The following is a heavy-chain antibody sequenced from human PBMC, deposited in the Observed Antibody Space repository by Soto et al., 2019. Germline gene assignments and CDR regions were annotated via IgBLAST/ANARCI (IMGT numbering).Heavy chain of an antibody. CDR2: ISSSSSTV. Sequence: QPGGSLRLSCAASGFTFSSYSMNLVRQAPGKGLEWVSYISSSSSTVYYADSVKGRFTISRDNAKNSLYLQMNSLRDEDTAVYYCAREGSYDSSGYYQNDAFDIWGQGTMVTVSS. D-gene: IGHD3-22*01. J-gene: IGHJ3*02. CDR1: GFTFSSYS. CDR3: AREGSYDSSGYYQNDAFDI. V-gene: IGHV3-48*02.